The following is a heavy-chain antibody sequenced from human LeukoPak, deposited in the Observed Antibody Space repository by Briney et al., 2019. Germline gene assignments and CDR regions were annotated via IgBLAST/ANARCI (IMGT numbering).Heavy chain of an antibody. CDR3: ASMPAAEYFHH. Sequence: SETLSLTCSVSGGSISSYYWSWIRQPPGKGLEWIGYIHYRGSTNYNPSLKSRVTISVDTSKSQFSLKLTSVTAADTAVYYCASMPAAEYFHHWGQGTLVTVSS. CDR2: IHYRGST. CDR1: GGSISSYY. V-gene: IGHV4-59*01. D-gene: IGHD2-2*01. J-gene: IGHJ1*01.